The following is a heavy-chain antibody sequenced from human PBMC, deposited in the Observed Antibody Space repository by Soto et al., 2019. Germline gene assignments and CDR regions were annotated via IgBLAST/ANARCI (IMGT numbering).Heavy chain of an antibody. CDR3: ARGALTTYFDY. CDR1: GGSISSYY. J-gene: IGHJ4*02. Sequence: PSETLSLTCTVSGGSISSYYWSWIRQPPGKGLEWIGYFYYSGSTNYNPSLKSRVTISVDTSKNQFSLKLTSVTAADTVVYYCARGALTTYFDYWGQGTLVTVSS. V-gene: IGHV4-59*01. CDR2: FYYSGST.